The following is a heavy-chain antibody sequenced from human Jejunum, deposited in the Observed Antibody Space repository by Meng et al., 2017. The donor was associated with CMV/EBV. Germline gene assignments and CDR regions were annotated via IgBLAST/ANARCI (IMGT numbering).Heavy chain of an antibody. CDR3: ARDGQQLGRYWPEA. CDR1: AEPISGGGSN. V-gene: IGHV4-31*03. J-gene: IGHJ5*02. D-gene: IGHD1-1*01. Sequence: VNPGQVMPLTCRVSAEPISGGGSNSSWVSKNHGKALEGLGYIFYSGSSSYNQYIKSRTTIAVDSVKTQFDLTLRSVNAVDTAVSYCARDGQQLGRYWPEAWGQGTLVTVSS. CDR2: IFYSGSS.